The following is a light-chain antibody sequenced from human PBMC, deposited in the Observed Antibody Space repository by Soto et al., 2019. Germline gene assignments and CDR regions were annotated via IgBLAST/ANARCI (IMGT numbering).Light chain of an antibody. CDR3: QLYGSSPPVT. V-gene: IGKV3-20*01. CDR2: GAS. Sequence: EIVLTQSPGTLSLSPGERATLSCRASQSVSSNYLAWYQQKPGQAPRLLIYGASSRATGIPDRFSGSGSGTDFSLTISRLEPEDFAVYYCQLYGSSPPVTFGGGTKVEIK. CDR1: QSVSSNY. J-gene: IGKJ4*01.